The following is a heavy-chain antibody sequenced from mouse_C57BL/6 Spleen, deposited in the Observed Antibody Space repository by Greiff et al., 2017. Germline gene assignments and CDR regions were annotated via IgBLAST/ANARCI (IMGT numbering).Heavy chain of an antibody. Sequence: QVQLKQSGAELVRPGASVTLSCKASGYTFTDYEMHWVKQTPVHGLEWIGAIDPETGGTAYNQKFKGKAILTADKSSSTDYMELRSLTSEDSAVYYCALTTVVATSDYWGQGTTLTVSS. CDR3: ALTTVVATSDY. CDR2: IDPETGGT. V-gene: IGHV1-15*01. J-gene: IGHJ2*01. D-gene: IGHD1-1*01. CDR1: GYTFTDYE.